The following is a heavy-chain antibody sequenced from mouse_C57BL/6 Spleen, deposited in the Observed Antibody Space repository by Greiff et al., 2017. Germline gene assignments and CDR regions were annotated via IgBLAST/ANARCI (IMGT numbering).Heavy chain of an antibody. V-gene: IGHV1-62-2*01. J-gene: IGHJ3*01. D-gene: IGHD2-4*01. CDR2: FYPGSGSI. CDR1: GYTFTEYT. Sequence: QVHVKQSGAELVKPGASVKLSCKASGYTFTEYTIHWVKQRSGQGLEWIGWFYPGSGSIKYNEKFKDKATLTADKSSSTVYMELSRLTSEDSAVYFCARHEDFHDYDGAWFAYWGQGTLVTVSA. CDR3: ARHEDFHDYDGAWFAY.